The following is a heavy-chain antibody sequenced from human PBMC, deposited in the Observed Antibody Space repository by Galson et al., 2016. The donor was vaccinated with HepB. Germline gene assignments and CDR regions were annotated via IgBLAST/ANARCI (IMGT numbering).Heavy chain of an antibody. CDR3: AKVLPYSVGHGMDV. D-gene: IGHD6-13*01. J-gene: IGHJ6*01. CDR2: ITNIGGNT. CDR1: GFTFGSYV. Sequence: SLRLSCAASGFTFGSYVMSWVRQAPGKGLEWVSSITNIGGNTYYADSVKGRFTISRDNSKSTYLQMNSLRAEDTAVYYCAKVLPYSVGHGMDVRGQGTTVTVSS. V-gene: IGHV3-23*01.